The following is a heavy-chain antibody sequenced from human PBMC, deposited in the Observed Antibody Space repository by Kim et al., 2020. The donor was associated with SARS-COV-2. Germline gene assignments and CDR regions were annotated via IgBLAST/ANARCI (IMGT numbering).Heavy chain of an antibody. V-gene: IGHV4-4*02. CDR1: GGSISSSNW. CDR3: ARAPGYSYGYGGVYYGMDV. J-gene: IGHJ6*02. Sequence: SETLSLTCAVSGGSISSSNWWSWVRQPPGKGLEWIGEIYHSGSTNYNPSLKSRVTISVDKSKNQFSLKLSSVTAADTAVYYCARAPGYSYGYGGVYYGMDVWGQGTTVTVSS. CDR2: IYHSGST. D-gene: IGHD5-18*01.